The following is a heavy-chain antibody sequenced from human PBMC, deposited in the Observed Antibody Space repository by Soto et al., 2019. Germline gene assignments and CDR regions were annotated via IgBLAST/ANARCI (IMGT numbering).Heavy chain of an antibody. CDR2: IYPGDSDT. Sequence: PXESLKISCKGSGFTLTSYWIAWVRQIPGKGLEWMGIIYPGDSDTSYSPSFQGQVTISADKSINTAYLHWSSLKASDTAIYYCAKHEGYCSTTTCSNFDYWGQGTLVTVSS. J-gene: IGHJ4*02. CDR1: GFTLTSYW. CDR3: AKHEGYCSTTTCSNFDY. V-gene: IGHV5-51*01. D-gene: IGHD2-2*01.